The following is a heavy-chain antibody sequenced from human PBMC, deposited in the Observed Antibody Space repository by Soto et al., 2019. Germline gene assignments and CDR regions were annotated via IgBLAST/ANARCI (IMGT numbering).Heavy chain of an antibody. D-gene: IGHD5-18*01. CDR2: IYYSGSS. Sequence: QVQLQESGPGLVKPSQTLSLTCTVSGGSISSGDYYWSWIRQPPGKGLVWIGYIYYSGSSYYNPSLKSRVTISVDTSKNQFSLKLSSVTAADTAVYYCARAMWIQLWLLDYWGQGTLVTVSS. CDR1: GGSISSGDYY. V-gene: IGHV4-30-4*01. CDR3: ARAMWIQLWLLDY. J-gene: IGHJ4*02.